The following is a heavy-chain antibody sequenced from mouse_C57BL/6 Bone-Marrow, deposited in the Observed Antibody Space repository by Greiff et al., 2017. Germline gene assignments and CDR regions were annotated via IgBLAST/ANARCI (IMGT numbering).Heavy chain of an antibody. CDR3: AREGWLRRGFAY. CDR1: GYAFTNYL. CDR2: INPGSGGT. V-gene: IGHV1-54*01. Sequence: QVQLQQSGAELVRPGTSVKVSCKASGYAFTNYLIEWVKQRPGQGLEWIGVINPGSGGTNYNEKFKGEATLTADKSSSTAYMQLSSLTSEDSAVYFCAREGWLRRGFAYWGQGTLVTVSA. D-gene: IGHD2-2*01. J-gene: IGHJ3*01.